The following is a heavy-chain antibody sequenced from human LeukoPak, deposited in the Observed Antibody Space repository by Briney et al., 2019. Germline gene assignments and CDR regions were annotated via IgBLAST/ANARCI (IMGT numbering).Heavy chain of an antibody. CDR2: IYTSGST. J-gene: IGHJ6*02. D-gene: IGHD1-26*01. CDR1: GGSISSGSYY. Sequence: SETLSLTCTVSGGSISSGSYYWSWIRQPAGKGLEWIGRIYTSGSTNYNPSLKSRVTISVDTSKNQFSLKLSSVTAADTAVYYCARHYSGSYPYYGMDVWGQGTTVTVSS. V-gene: IGHV4-61*02. CDR3: ARHYSGSYPYYGMDV.